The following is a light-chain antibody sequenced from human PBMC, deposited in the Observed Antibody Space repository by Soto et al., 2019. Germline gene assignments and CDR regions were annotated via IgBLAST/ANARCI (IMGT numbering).Light chain of an antibody. J-gene: IGLJ1*01. Sequence: QSVLTQPASVSGSPVQSITISCTGTSSDVGSYNLVSWYQQHPGKAPKLMIYEVSKRPSGVSNRFSGSKSGNTASLTISGLQAEDEADYYCCSYAGSHYVFGTGTRSPS. CDR2: EVS. CDR1: SSDVGSYNL. V-gene: IGLV2-23*02. CDR3: CSYAGSHYV.